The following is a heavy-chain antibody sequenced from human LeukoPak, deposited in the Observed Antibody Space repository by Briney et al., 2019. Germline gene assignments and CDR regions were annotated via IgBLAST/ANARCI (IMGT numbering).Heavy chain of an antibody. CDR1: GGSISSSSYY. V-gene: IGHV4-39*07. CDR2: FYYSGTT. J-gene: IGHJ4*02. Sequence: PSETLSLTCTVSGGSISSSSYYWGWIRQPPGKGLEWIGSFYYSGTTSYNPSLKSRVTISVDMSKNHFSLRLSSVTAADTAMYYCARGTLYSGWSYYFDYWGQGSQVTVSS. CDR3: ARGTLYSGWSYYFDY. D-gene: IGHD6-19*01.